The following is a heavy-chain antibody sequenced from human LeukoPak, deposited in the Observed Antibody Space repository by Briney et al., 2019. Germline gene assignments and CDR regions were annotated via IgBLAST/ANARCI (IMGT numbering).Heavy chain of an antibody. V-gene: IGHV4-38-2*01. Sequence: SETLSLTCAVSGYSISSGYYWGWIRQPPGKGLEWIGSIYHSGSTYYNPSLKSRVTISVDTSKNQFSLKMRSVTAADTAIYYCARPLYCSSTSCSDAFDIWGQGTLVTVSS. CDR1: GYSISSGYY. CDR3: ARPLYCSSTSCSDAFDI. J-gene: IGHJ3*02. D-gene: IGHD2-2*01. CDR2: IYHSGST.